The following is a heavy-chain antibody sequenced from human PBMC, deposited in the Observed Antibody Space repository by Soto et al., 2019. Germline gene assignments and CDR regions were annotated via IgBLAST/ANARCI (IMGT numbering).Heavy chain of an antibody. CDR3: ARLRTSVVTQAYFDS. J-gene: IGHJ4*02. CDR2: IYYSGST. Sequence: PSETLSLTCTVTGDSINNRSYYWGWIRQPPGKGLEWIGSIYYSGSTYNNPSLKSRVSMSVDTSKNQFSLKLRSVTAADTALYYCARLRTSVVTQAYFDSWGQGSLVTVSS. V-gene: IGHV4-39*01. D-gene: IGHD2-21*02. CDR1: GDSINNRSYY.